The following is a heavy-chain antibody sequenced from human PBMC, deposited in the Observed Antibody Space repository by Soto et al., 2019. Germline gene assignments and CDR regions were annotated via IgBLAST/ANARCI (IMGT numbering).Heavy chain of an antibody. Sequence: EMQLLESGGGLVQAGGSLRLSCAASGFTVSSYALNWVRQAPGKGLEWVSGISASTYYADSVKGRFTISRDTSKNTLYLQMNGVRAEDTAIYVCAIRMYSTRWYYLDYWGQGTLVTVSS. CDR2: ISAST. CDR1: GFTVSSYA. J-gene: IGHJ4*02. CDR3: AIRMYSTRWYYLDY. D-gene: IGHD6-13*01. V-gene: IGHV3-23*01.